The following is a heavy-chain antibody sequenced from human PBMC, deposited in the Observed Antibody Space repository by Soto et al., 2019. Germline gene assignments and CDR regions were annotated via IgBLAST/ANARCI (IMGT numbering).Heavy chain of an antibody. CDR2: IYSDGST. D-gene: IGHD6-13*01. Sequence: PGGSLRLSCAASGFSVSSNYMSWVRQAPGKGLEWVSLIYSDGSTYYADSVKGRFTISRDNSKNTLSLQRNSLRVEDTADYYCARGYPCIAEVWGQGTLVTVSS. CDR3: ARGYPCIAEV. CDR1: GFSVSSNY. V-gene: IGHV3-66*01. J-gene: IGHJ4*02.